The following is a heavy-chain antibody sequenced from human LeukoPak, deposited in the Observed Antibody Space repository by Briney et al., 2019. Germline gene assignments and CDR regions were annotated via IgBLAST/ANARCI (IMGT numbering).Heavy chain of an antibody. CDR2: ISGSGGST. Sequence: PGGSLRLSCAASGFTFSSYAMSWVRQAPGKGLEWVSAISGSGGSTYYADSVKGRFTISRDNSKNTLYLQMNSLRAEDTAVYYCARDPDRRVTYYFDYWGQGTLVTVSS. V-gene: IGHV3-23*01. CDR1: GFTFSSYA. CDR3: ARDPDRRVTYYFDY. D-gene: IGHD2-21*02. J-gene: IGHJ4*02.